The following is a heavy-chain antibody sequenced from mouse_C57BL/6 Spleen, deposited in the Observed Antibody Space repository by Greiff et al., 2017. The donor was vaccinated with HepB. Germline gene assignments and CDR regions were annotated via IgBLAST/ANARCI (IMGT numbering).Heavy chain of an antibody. D-gene: IGHD1-1*01. J-gene: IGHJ2*01. Sequence: VQRVESGAELVRPGASVKLSCKASGYTFTDYYINWVKQRPGQGLEWIARIYPGSGNTYYNEKFKGKATLTAEKSSSTAYMQLSSLTSEDSAVYFCAREETTVVANYFDYWGQGTTLTVSS. V-gene: IGHV1-76*01. CDR1: GYTFTDYY. CDR3: AREETTVVANYFDY. CDR2: IYPGSGNT.